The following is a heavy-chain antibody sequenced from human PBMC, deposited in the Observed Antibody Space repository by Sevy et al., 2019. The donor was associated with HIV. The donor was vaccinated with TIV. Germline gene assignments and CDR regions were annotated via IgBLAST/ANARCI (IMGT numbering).Heavy chain of an antibody. D-gene: IGHD7-27*01. CDR1: GYTFTGHY. V-gene: IGHV1-2*02. Sequence: ASVKVSCKASGYTFTGHYLHWVRQAPGQGLEWMGWIDPISGGTKHAQNFKGRVTMARDTSISTAYMELSSLRFDDTAMYYCVRIRFQTGAFDSWGQRTLVTDSS. J-gene: IGHJ4*02. CDR2: IDPISGGT. CDR3: VRIRFQTGAFDS.